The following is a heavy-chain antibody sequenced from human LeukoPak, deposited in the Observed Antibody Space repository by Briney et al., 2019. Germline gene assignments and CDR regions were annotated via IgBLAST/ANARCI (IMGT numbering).Heavy chain of an antibody. CDR2: INHSGST. CDR3: ARPGYSGYDRRLYYFDY. CDR1: GGSFSGYY. J-gene: IGHJ4*02. V-gene: IGHV4-34*01. Sequence: SETLSLTCAVYGGSFSGYYWSWIRQPPGKGLEWIGEINHSGSTNYNPSLKSRVTISVDTSKNQFSLKLSSVTAADTAVYYCARPGYSGYDRRLYYFDYWGQGTLVTVSS. D-gene: IGHD5-12*01.